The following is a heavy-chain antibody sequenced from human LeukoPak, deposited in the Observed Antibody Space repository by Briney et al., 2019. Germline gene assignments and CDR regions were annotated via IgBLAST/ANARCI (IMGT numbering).Heavy chain of an antibody. CDR3: ARQREVYSGSYRDPPDY. Sequence: PSETLSLTCTVSGGSISSGDYYWSWIRQPPGKGLEWIGYIYYSGSTYYNPSLKSRVTISVDTSKNQFSLKLSSVTAADTAVYYCARQREVYSGSYRDPPDYWGQGTLVTVSS. CDR2: IYYSGST. D-gene: IGHD1-26*01. J-gene: IGHJ4*02. V-gene: IGHV4-30-4*01. CDR1: GGSISSGDYY.